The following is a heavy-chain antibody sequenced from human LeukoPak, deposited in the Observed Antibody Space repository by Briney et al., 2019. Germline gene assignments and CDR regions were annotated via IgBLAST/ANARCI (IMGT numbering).Heavy chain of an antibody. Sequence: GASVKVSCKASGYTFTSSDINWVRQATGQGLEWMGWINPKSGRTGYAKKFQARVSMTMNTSISTAYMEVSSLRLEDTAVYYCARGRSGLAAAGTYDYWGQGTLITVSS. CDR3: ARGRSGLAAAGTYDY. CDR1: GYTFTSSD. CDR2: INPKSGRT. J-gene: IGHJ4*02. D-gene: IGHD6-13*01. V-gene: IGHV1-8*01.